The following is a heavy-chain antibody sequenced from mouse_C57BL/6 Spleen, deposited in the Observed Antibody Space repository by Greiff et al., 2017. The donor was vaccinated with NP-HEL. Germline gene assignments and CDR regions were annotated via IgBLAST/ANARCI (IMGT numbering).Heavy chain of an antibody. Sequence: QVQLKQPGAELVRPGSSVKLSCKASGYTFTSYWMHWVKQRPIQGLEWIGNIDPSDSETHYNQKFKDKATLTVDKSSSTAYMQLSSLTSEDSAVYYGAGTETGYAIDYWGQGTSVTVSS. CDR1: GYTFTSYW. CDR2: IDPSDSET. V-gene: IGHV1-52*01. J-gene: IGHJ4*01. CDR3: AGTETGYAIDY.